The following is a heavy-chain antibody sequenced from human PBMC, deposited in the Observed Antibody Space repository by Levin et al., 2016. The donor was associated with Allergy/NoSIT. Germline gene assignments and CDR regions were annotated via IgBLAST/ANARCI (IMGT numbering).Heavy chain of an antibody. V-gene: IGHV3-53*01. D-gene: IGHD3-16*01. J-gene: IGHJ6*02. CDR2: MYSGGDT. CDR3: ARGLNSDV. Sequence: GESLKISCAASGFAVNGNYMSWVRQAPGKGLQWVSLMYSGGDTFYADSVKGRFTLSRDSSKNMVYLQMNSLRVDDTAVYYCARGLNSDVWGQGTTVTVS. CDR1: GFAVNGNY.